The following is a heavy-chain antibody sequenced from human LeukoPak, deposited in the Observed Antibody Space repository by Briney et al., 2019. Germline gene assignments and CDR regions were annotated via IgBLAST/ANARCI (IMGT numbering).Heavy chain of an antibody. Sequence: SETLSLTCTVSGGSISSYYWSWIRQPQGKGLEGFGYIYYSGRTNYNPSLKSRVTISVDTSKNQFSLKLSSVTAADTAVYYCARVLSDYVWGSYRPTYYYMDVWGKGTTVTISS. J-gene: IGHJ6*03. V-gene: IGHV4-59*01. CDR1: GGSISSYY. CDR2: IYYSGRT. CDR3: ARVLSDYVWGSYRPTYYYMDV. D-gene: IGHD3-16*02.